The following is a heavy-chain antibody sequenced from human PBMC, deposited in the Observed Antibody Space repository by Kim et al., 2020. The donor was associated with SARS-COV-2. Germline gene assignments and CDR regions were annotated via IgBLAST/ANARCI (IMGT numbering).Heavy chain of an antibody. V-gene: IGHV1-3*01. D-gene: IGHD1-26*01. CDR2: INAGNGNT. Sequence: ASVKVSCKASGYTFTSYAMHWVRQAPGQRLEWMGWINAGNGNTKYSQKFQGRVTITRDTSASTAYMELSSLRSEDTAVYYCARFCGSSLDGWFDPWGQGTLVTVSS. J-gene: IGHJ5*02. CDR3: ARFCGSSLDGWFDP. CDR1: GYTFTSYA.